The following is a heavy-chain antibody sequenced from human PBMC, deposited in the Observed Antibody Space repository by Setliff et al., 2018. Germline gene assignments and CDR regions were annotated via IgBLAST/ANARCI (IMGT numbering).Heavy chain of an antibody. CDR1: GYSFTNYW. CDR3: ARHPYYYGSGTYLDNNNRWFDP. D-gene: IGHD3-10*01. V-gene: IGHV5-51*01. Sequence: GESLKISCEGSGYSFTNYWIAWVRQMPGKGLEWMGIIYPGDSDIRYSPSFQGQVTFSVDKSINTAYLQWSSLKASDTAIYYCARHPYYYGSGTYLDNNNRWFDPWGQGTLVTV. CDR2: IYPGDSDI. J-gene: IGHJ5*02.